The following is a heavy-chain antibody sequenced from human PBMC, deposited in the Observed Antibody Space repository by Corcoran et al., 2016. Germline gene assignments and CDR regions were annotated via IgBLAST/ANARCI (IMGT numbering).Heavy chain of an antibody. CDR2: IIPLFGTA. J-gene: IGHJ6*02. V-gene: IGHV1-69*01. CDR1: GGTFSRYA. D-gene: IGHD5-18*01. CDR3: ATRIQLWLTGGTYFYYGMDV. Sequence: VQLVQSGAEVKKPGSSVKVSCKASGGTFSRYAISWVRQAPGQELEWMVGIIPLFGTANYAQKFQGRVTITADESTSTAYMELSSLRSEDTVVYYCATRIQLWLTGGTYFYYGMDVWGQGTTVTVSS.